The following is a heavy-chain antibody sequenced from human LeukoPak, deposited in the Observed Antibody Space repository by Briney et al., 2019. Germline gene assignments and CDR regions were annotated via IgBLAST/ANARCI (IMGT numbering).Heavy chain of an antibody. V-gene: IGHV3-20*04. CDR1: GFTFDDYG. CDR2: INWNGGST. J-gene: IGHJ6*03. CDR3: AKEGRYSYGYSYYYMDV. D-gene: IGHD5-18*01. Sequence: PGGSLRLSCAASGFTFDDYGMSWVRQAPGKGLEWVSGINWNGGSTGYADSVKGRFTISRDNAKNSLYLQMNSLRAEDTALYYCAKEGRYSYGYSYYYMDVWGKGTTVTISS.